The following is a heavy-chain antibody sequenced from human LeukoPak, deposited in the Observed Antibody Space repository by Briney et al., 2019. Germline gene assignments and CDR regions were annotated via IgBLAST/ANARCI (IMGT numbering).Heavy chain of an antibody. D-gene: IGHD4-17*01. CDR3: AATEPDNYYYYGMGV. CDR2: INPNSGGT. Sequence: ASVKASCKASGYTFTGYYMHWVRQAPGQGLEWMGWINPNSGGTNYAQKFQGRVTMTRDTSISTAYMELSRLRSDDTAVYYCAATEPDNYYYYGMGVWGQGTTVTVSS. V-gene: IGHV1-2*02. J-gene: IGHJ6*02. CDR1: GYTFTGYY.